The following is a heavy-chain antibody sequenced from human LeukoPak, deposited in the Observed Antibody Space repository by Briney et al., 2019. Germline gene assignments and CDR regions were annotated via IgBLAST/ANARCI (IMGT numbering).Heavy chain of an antibody. V-gene: IGHV4-4*07. CDR3: ARGRYSSISYYYYYMDV. Sequence: PSETLSLTCTVSGGSICSYYWSWIRQPAGKGLEWIGCIYTSGSTNYNPSLKSRVTMSVDTSKNQFSLKLSSVTAADTAVYYCARGRYSSISYYYYYMDVWGKGTTVTVSS. D-gene: IGHD3-3*02. CDR2: IYTSGST. CDR1: GGSICSYY. J-gene: IGHJ6*03.